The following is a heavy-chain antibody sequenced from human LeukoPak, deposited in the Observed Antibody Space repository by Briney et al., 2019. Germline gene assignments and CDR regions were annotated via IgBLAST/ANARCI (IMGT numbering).Heavy chain of an antibody. D-gene: IGHD3-10*01. CDR2: IYYSGST. V-gene: IGHV4-30-2*03. CDR3: ARHIKVGFGELSEVDY. J-gene: IGHJ4*02. CDR1: GGSISSGGYS. Sequence: SETLSLTCAVSGGSISSGGYSWSWIRQPPGKGLEWIGYIYYSGSTYYNPSLKSRVTISVDTSKNQFSLKLSSVTAADTAVYYCARHIKVGFGELSEVDYWGQGTLVTVSS.